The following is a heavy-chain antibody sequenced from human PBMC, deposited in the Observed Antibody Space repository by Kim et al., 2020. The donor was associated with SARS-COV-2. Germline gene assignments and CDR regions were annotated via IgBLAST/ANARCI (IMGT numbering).Heavy chain of an antibody. D-gene: IGHD2-15*01. CDR2: IIPIFDTA. CDR3: AMRKDIGWRGWFDP. CDR1: GGTFSSYA. V-gene: IGHV1-69*13. Sequence: SVKVSCKASGGTFSSYAISWVRQAPGQGLEWMGGIIPIFDTANYAQKFQGRVTITADESTGTAYMELSSLRSEDTAVYYCAMRKDIGWRGWFDPWGQGTLVTVSS. J-gene: IGHJ5*02.